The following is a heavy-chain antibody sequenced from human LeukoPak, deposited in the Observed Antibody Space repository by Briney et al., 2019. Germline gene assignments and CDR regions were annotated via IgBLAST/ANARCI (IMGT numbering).Heavy chain of an antibody. CDR2: INGGGVDT. V-gene: IGHV3-23*01. Sequence: PGGSLRLSCAASGFTFSSYSMSWVRQAPGKGLEWISAINGGGVDTYYADSVKGRFTIFRDNPKNELYVQMNSLRADDTAVYYCAKEPYDSPGYADYWGQGTLVTVSS. J-gene: IGHJ4*02. D-gene: IGHD3-22*01. CDR3: AKEPYDSPGYADY. CDR1: GFTFSSYS.